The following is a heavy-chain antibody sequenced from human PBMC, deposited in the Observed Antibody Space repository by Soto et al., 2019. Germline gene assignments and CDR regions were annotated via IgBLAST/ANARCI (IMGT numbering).Heavy chain of an antibody. V-gene: IGHV3-15*01. CDR2: IKSKTDGGTT. J-gene: IGHJ4*02. CDR1: GFTFSNAW. D-gene: IGHD6-19*01. Sequence: GGSLRLSCAASGFTFSNAWMSWVRQAPGKGLEWVGRIKSKTDGGTTDYAAPVKGRFTISRDDSKNTLYLQMNSLKTEDTAVYYCTIDLVYSSGWYEGIDYWGQGTLVTVSS. CDR3: TIDLVYSSGWYEGIDY.